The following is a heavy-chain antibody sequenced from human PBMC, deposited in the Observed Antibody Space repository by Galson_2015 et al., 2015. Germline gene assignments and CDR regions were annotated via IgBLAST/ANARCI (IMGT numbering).Heavy chain of an antibody. CDR2: ISGNGDYI. J-gene: IGHJ4*02. D-gene: IGHD6-6*01. CDR1: GFTFNTYP. Sequence: SLRLSCAVSGFTFNTYPMNWIRQAPGKGLEWVSSISGNGDYIYYGDSVKGRFTISRDNAKNSLFLQMNSLRAEDTAVYYCARALRAGAARPGPFDSWGQGTLVTVSS. V-gene: IGHV3-21*01. CDR3: ARALRAGAARPGPFDS.